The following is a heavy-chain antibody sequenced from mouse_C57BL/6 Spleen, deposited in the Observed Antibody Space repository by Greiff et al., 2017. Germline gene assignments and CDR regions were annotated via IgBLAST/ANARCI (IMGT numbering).Heavy chain of an antibody. J-gene: IGHJ1*03. D-gene: IGHD1-1*01. V-gene: IGHV1-26*01. CDR2: INPNNGGT. CDR1: GYTFTDYY. Sequence: VQLKQSGPELVKPGASVKISCKASGYTFTDYYMNWVKQSHGKSLEWIGDINPNNGGTSYNQKFKGKATLTVDKSSSTAYMELRSLTSEDSAVYYCARGVYYYGSHWYFDVWGTGTTVTVSS. CDR3: ARGVYYYGSHWYFDV.